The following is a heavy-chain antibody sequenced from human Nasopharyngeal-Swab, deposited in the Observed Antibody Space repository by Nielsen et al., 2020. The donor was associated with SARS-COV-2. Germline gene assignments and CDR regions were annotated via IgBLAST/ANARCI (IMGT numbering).Heavy chain of an antibody. CDR1: GFTFSSYA. V-gene: IGHV3-30-3*01. CDR2: ISYDGSNK. J-gene: IGHJ5*02. CDR3: ARDWAHYYGSGALLLWWFDP. Sequence: GGSLRLSCAASGFTFSSYAMHGVRQAPGKGLEGVAVISYDGSNKYYADSVKGRFTISRDNSKNTLYLQMNSLRAEDTAVYCCARDWAHYYGSGALLLWWFDPWGQGTLVTSPQ. D-gene: IGHD3-10*01.